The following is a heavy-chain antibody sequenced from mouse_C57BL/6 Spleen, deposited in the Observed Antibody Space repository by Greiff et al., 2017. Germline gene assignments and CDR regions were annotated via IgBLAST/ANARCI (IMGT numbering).Heavy chain of an antibody. CDR2: INPSNGGT. CDR3: ARSAYYSNYYWYFDV. J-gene: IGHJ1*03. V-gene: IGHV1-53*01. CDR1: GYTFTSYW. Sequence: QVQLQQPGTELVKPGASVKLSCKASGYTFTSYWMHWVKQRPGQGLEWIGNINPSNGGTNYNETFKSKATLTVDKSSSTAYMQHSSLTSEDSAVYYCARSAYYSNYYWYFDVWGTGTTVTVSS. D-gene: IGHD2-5*01.